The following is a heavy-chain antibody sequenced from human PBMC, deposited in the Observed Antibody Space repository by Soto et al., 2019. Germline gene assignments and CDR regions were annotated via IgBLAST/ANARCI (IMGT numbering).Heavy chain of an antibody. CDR1: GFTFSSHA. J-gene: IGHJ5*02. Sequence: PGGSLRLSCSASGFTFSSHAMHWVRQAPGKGLEYVSAISSNGGSTYYADSVKGRFTISRDNSKNTLYLQMSSLRAEDTAVYYCVKDGKTITMVRGVRNWFDPWGQGT. V-gene: IGHV3-64D*06. CDR3: VKDGKTITMVRGVRNWFDP. CDR2: ISSNGGST. D-gene: IGHD3-10*01.